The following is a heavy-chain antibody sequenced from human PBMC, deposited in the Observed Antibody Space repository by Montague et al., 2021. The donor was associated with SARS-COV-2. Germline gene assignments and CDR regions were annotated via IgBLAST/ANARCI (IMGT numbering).Heavy chain of an antibody. D-gene: IGHD2-2*01. J-gene: IGHJ6*02. Sequence: SETLSLTCAVYGGSLSGYYWSWIRQPPGEGLEWIAEISHSGSTSYNPSLKSRVTISVDTSKNQFSLKLSSATAADTAVYYCARVRAVPAAMRIFSLGRSYYGMDVWGQGTTVTVSS. V-gene: IGHV4-34*01. CDR2: ISHSGST. CDR3: ARVRAVPAAMRIFSLGRSYYGMDV. CDR1: GGSLSGYY.